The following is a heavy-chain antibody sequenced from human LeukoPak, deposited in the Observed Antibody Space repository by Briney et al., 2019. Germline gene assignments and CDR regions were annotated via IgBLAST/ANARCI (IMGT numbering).Heavy chain of an antibody. J-gene: IGHJ5*02. CDR1: GFTFDDYA. Sequence: GGSLRLSCAASGFTFDDYAMHWVRQAPGKGLEWVSGISWNSGSIGYADSVKGRFTISRDNAKNSLYLQMNSLRAEDTALYYCAKGQYQLLDWFDPWGQGTLVTVSS. CDR3: AKGQYQLLDWFDP. V-gene: IGHV3-9*01. CDR2: ISWNSGSI. D-gene: IGHD2-2*01.